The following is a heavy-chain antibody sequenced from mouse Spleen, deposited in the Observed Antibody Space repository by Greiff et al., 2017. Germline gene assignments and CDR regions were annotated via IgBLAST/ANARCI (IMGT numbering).Heavy chain of an antibody. CDR2: INPSSGYT. J-gene: IGHJ4*01. CDR3: ARDPSMDY. V-gene: IGHV1-4*01. Sequence: VKLVESGAELARPGASVKMSCKASGYTFTSYTMHWVKQRPGQGLEWIGYINPSSGYTKYNQKFKDKATLTADKSSSTAYMQLSSLTSEDSAVYYCARDPSMDYWGQGTSVTVSS. CDR1: GYTFTSYT.